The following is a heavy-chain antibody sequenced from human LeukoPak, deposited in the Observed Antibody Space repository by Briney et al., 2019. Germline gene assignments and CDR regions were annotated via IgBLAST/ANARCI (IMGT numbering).Heavy chain of an antibody. J-gene: IGHJ4*02. Sequence: PGGSLRLSCAASGFTFSSYSMNWVRQAPGKGLEWVSSISSSSSYIYYADSVKGRFTISRDNAKNSLYLQMNSLRAEDTAVYYCARVRAPGIAAAGAPDYRGQGTLVTVSS. D-gene: IGHD6-13*01. V-gene: IGHV3-21*01. CDR1: GFTFSSYS. CDR2: ISSSSSYI. CDR3: ARVRAPGIAAAGAPDY.